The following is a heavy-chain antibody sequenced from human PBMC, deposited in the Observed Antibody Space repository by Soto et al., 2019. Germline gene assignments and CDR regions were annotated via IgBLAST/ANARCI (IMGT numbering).Heavy chain of an antibody. Sequence: PSETLSLTCAVSGGSISSGGYSWSWIRQPPGEGLEWIGYIYHSGSTYYNPSLKSRVTISVDRSKNQFSLKLSSVTAADTAVYYCARGVYDILTGYSAATYYFDYWGQGTLVTVSS. V-gene: IGHV4-30-2*01. CDR2: IYHSGST. CDR3: ARGVYDILTGYSAATYYFDY. J-gene: IGHJ4*02. D-gene: IGHD3-9*01. CDR1: GGSISSGGYS.